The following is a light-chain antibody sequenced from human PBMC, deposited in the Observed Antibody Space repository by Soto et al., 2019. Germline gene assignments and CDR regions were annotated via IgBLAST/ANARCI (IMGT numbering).Light chain of an antibody. CDR3: QQYKSSSLT. V-gene: IGKV1-5*03. Sequence: DIQMTQSPSTLSASVGDRVTITCRASQSISGWLAWYHQKPGKAPKLLIYRASTLQPGAPSRFSGSGSGTEFTLTITSLQPDDLATFYCQQYKSSSLTFGQGTKVEIK. J-gene: IGKJ1*01. CDR1: QSISGW. CDR2: RAS.